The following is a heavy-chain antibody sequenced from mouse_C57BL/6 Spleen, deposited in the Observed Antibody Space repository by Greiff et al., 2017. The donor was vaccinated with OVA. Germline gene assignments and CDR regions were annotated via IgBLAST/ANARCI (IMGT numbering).Heavy chain of an antibody. V-gene: IGHV2-2*01. D-gene: IGHD2-2*01. CDR1: GFSLTSYG. CDR3: ARSYGGYDLAWFAY. J-gene: IGHJ3*01. Sequence: QVQLQQSGPGLVQPSQSLSITCTVSGFSLTSYGVHWVRQSPGKGLEWLGVIWSGGSTDYNAAFISRLSISKANSNSQVFFRMNSLQADDTAIYYCARSYGGYDLAWFAYGGQGTLVTVSA. CDR2: IWSGGST.